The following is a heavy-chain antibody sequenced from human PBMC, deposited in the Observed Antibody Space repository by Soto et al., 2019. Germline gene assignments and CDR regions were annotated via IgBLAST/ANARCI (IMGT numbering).Heavy chain of an antibody. J-gene: IGHJ3*02. CDR3: AKDGGSGNPFDI. CDR1: GFTFSTYA. CDR2: ISGSGGST. D-gene: IGHD3-10*01. V-gene: IGHV3-23*01. Sequence: HPGGSLRLSCAASGFTFSTYAMSWVRQAPGKGLEWVSAISGSGGSTYYADSVKGRFTISRDSSKNTLYLQMNSLRAEDTAVYYCAKDGGSGNPFDIWGQGTMVTVSS.